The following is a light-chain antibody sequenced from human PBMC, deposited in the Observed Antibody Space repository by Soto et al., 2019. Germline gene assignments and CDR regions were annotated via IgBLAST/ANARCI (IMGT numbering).Light chain of an antibody. CDR1: RTVNSI. CDR3: QQYNEWPIT. V-gene: IGKV3-15*01. CDR2: RAS. J-gene: IGKJ5*01. Sequence: VLTQSPATLSVSPGDCATRSCRASRTVNSILAWYQQRPGQAPRLLIFRASTRAAGIPDRFSGSGSGTDFTLTISSLQPEDFTVYYCQQYNEWPITFGQGTRLEIK.